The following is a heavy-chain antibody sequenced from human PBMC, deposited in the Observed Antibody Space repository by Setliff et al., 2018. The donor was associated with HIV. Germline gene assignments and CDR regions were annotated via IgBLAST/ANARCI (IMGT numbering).Heavy chain of an antibody. CDR2: IIPIFGST. J-gene: IGHJ4*01. D-gene: IGHD3-10*01. CDR1: GGTFSSYG. V-gene: IGHV1-69*13. Sequence: SVKVSCKASGGTFSSYGINWVRQAPGQGLEWMGGIIPIFGSTKYAQKFQGRVTITADESTNTAYMELSSLRSDDTAVYFCARGALLAVFDFDHWGHGTQVTAPQ. CDR3: ARGALLAVFDFDH.